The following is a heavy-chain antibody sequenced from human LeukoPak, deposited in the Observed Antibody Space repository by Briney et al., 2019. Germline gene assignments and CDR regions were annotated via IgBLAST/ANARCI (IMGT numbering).Heavy chain of an antibody. D-gene: IGHD6-19*01. J-gene: IGHJ6*03. CDR2: LTDNGGNT. V-gene: IGHV3-23*01. Sequence: GGSLRLSCAASGFIFSSYAMSWVRQAPGKGLEWVSTLTDNGGNTYYADSVKGRFTISRDNSKNTLYLQMNSLRAEDTAVYYCAKVRLVAGSYYYYYYMDVWGKGTTVTVSS. CDR3: AKVRLVAGSYYYYYYMDV. CDR1: GFIFSSYA.